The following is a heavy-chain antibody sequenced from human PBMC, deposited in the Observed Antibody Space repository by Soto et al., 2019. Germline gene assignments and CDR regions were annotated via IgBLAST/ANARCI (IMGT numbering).Heavy chain of an antibody. CDR2: INHGGSA. Sequence: VQLQQWGAGLLKTSETLSLTCAVYGGSLSGYYWSWIRQTPGKRLEWVGDINHGGSANYNPSLKSRVTFSLDPSKNQFSLKLSSVLAADTAVYYCARYSSSWSKYVQHWGRGTLVTVSS. J-gene: IGHJ1*01. V-gene: IGHV4-34*01. CDR1: GGSLSGYY. CDR3: ARYSSSWSKYVQH. D-gene: IGHD6-13*01.